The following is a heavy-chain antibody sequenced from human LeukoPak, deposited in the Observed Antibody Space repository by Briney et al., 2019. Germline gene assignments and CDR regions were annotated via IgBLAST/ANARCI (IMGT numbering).Heavy chain of an antibody. Sequence: PGRSLRLSCAASGFTFDDYAMHWVRQAPGKGLEWVSGISWNSGSIGYADSVKGRFTISRDNAKNSLYLQMNSLRAEDTALYYCAKGKWELLDYFDYWGQGTLVTVSS. J-gene: IGHJ4*02. CDR2: ISWNSGSI. CDR1: GFTFDDYA. CDR3: AKGKWELLDYFDY. D-gene: IGHD1-26*01. V-gene: IGHV3-9*01.